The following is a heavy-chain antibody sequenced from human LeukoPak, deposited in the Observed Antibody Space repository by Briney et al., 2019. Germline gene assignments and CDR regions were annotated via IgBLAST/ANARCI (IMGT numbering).Heavy chain of an antibody. CDR2: IYAGGGT. Sequence: GGSLRLSCAASGFTVSSNYMSWVRQAPGKGLEWVSLIYAGGGTYYADSVRGRFTISRDKSKNTLYFQLNSLRVEDTAVYYCARTRGTYYFDYWGQGALVTVSS. V-gene: IGHV3-53*01. CDR1: GFTVSSNY. J-gene: IGHJ4*02. CDR3: ARTRGTYYFDY.